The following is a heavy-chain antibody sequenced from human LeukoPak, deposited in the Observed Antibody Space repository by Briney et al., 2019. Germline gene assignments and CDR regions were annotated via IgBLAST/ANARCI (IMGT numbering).Heavy chain of an antibody. CDR1: GFDLSTYE. CDR3: ARGDPHADL. V-gene: IGHV3-48*03. Sequence: GGSLRLSCAASGFDLSTYEMNWVRQAPGKGLEWIADITISGHSKNYADSVKGRFTISRDNARTSLYLQMNSLRVEDTGVYYCARGDPHADLWGQGTLVTVSS. CDR2: ITISGHSK. D-gene: IGHD3-16*01. J-gene: IGHJ5*02.